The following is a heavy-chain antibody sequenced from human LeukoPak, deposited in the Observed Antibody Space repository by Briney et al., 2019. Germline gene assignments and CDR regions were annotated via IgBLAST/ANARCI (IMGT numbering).Heavy chain of an antibody. Sequence: GSSVKVSCKASGGTFSSYAISWVRQAPGQGLEWMGGIIPIFGTANYAQKFQGRVTITTDESTSTAYMELSSLRSEDTAVYYCARMILLYDSSGYGYFDYWGQGTLVTVSS. V-gene: IGHV1-69*05. D-gene: IGHD3-22*01. CDR1: GGTFSSYA. CDR3: ARMILLYDSSGYGYFDY. J-gene: IGHJ4*02. CDR2: IIPIFGTA.